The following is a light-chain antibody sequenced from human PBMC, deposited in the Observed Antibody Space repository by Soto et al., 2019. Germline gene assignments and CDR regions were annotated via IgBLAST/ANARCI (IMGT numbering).Light chain of an antibody. CDR2: MVT. J-gene: IGLJ3*02. V-gene: IGLV2-18*02. CDR1: SGDVGGYNR. Sequence: QSVLTQPPAVSGSPGQSVTISCTGTSGDVGGYNRVSWYQQPPGTAPKLMIYMVTNRPSGVPDRFSESKCGNTASLTISGLQAEDESDYYCSSYTSRSTWVFGGGTKLTVL. CDR3: SSYTSRSTWV.